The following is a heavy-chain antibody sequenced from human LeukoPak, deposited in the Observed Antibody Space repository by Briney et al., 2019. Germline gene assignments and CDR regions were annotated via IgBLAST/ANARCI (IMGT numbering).Heavy chain of an antibody. CDR3: ARDPSGILTGYTYNWFDP. Sequence: SETLSLTCTVSGGSISSSSYYWGWIRQPPGKGLEWIGSIYYSGSTYYNPSLKSRVTISVDTSKNQFSLKLSSVTAADTAVYYCARDPSGILTGYTYNWFDPWGQGTLVTVSS. J-gene: IGHJ5*02. V-gene: IGHV4-39*07. CDR2: IYYSGST. D-gene: IGHD3-9*01. CDR1: GGSISSSSYY.